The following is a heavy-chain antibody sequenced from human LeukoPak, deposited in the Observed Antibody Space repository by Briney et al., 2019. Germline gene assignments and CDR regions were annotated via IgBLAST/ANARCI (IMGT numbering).Heavy chain of an antibody. V-gene: IGHV3-15*05. Sequence: PGGSLRLSCAASEFTFSNAWMSWVRQAPGKGLEWVGRIQSKTDGGTTDYAAPVKGRFTISRDDSKNTLYLQMNSLRTEDTALYYCAKDRGGGSYSSSWYGWYFDYWGQGTLVTVSS. CDR3: AKDRGGGSYSSSWYGWYFDY. CDR2: IQSKTDGGTT. D-gene: IGHD6-13*01. J-gene: IGHJ4*02. CDR1: EFTFSNAW.